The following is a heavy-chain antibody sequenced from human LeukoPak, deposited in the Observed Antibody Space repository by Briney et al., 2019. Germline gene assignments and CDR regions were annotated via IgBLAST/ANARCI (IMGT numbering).Heavy chain of an antibody. CDR2: INTDGSTT. CDR1: GFTFSSYW. D-gene: IGHD3-10*01. V-gene: IGHV3-74*01. Sequence: GGSLRLSCAASGFTFSSYWLHWVRQAPGKGLVWVSRINTDGSTTNYADSVKGRFTISRDNAKNTVHLQMNSLRAEDTAVYYCARERYYGSGTHPDPVDYWGQGTLVTVSS. CDR3: ARERYYGSGTHPDPVDY. J-gene: IGHJ4*02.